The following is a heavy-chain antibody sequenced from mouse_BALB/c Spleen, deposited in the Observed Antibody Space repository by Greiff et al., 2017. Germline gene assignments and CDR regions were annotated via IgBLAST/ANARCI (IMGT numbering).Heavy chain of an antibody. D-gene: IGHD2-12*01. J-gene: IGHJ2*01. Sequence: VQLQQSGAELARPGASVKMSCKASGYTFTSYTMHWVKQRPGQGLEWIGYINPSSGYTNYNQKFKDKATLTADKSSSTAYMQLSSLTSEDSAVYYCARSTTGEYYFDYWGQGTTLTVSS. CDR3: ARSTTGEYYFDY. CDR1: GYTFTSYT. V-gene: IGHV1-4*01. CDR2: INPSSGYT.